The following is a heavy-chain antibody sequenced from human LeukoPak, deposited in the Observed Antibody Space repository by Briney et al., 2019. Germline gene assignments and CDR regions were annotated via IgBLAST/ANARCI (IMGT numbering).Heavy chain of an antibody. Sequence: PGGSLRLSCAASGFTFSSYWMSWVRQAPGKGLEWVANIKQDGSEKYYVDSVKGRFTISRDNAKNSLYLQMNSLRAEDTAVYYCARVKHLRIVVVPAANYYYYMDVWGKRDHGHRLL. D-gene: IGHD2-2*01. J-gene: IGHJ6*03. CDR1: GFTFSSYW. CDR2: IKQDGSEK. CDR3: ARVKHLRIVVVPAANYYYYMDV. V-gene: IGHV3-7*01.